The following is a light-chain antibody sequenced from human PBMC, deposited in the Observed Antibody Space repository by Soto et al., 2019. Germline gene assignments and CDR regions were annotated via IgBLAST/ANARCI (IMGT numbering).Light chain of an antibody. CDR2: EVT. V-gene: IGLV2-8*01. Sequence: QSVLTQPPSASGSPGQSVTISCTGTGSDVGGYNFVSWYQHHPGKAPKLMIYEVTRRPSGVPDRFSGSKSANTASLTVSGPLAEDEGDYFRATCAGQNLFFGTGTKGHRP. CDR1: GSDVGGYNF. J-gene: IGLJ1*01. CDR3: ATCAGQNLF.